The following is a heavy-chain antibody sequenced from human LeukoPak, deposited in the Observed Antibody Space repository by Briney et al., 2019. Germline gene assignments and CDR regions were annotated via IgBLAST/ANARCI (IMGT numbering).Heavy chain of an antibody. J-gene: IGHJ6*02. Sequence: PRGSLRLSCAASGFTFSSYEMNWVRQAPGKGLEWVSYISSSGSTIYYADSVKGRFTISRDNAKNSLYLQMNSLRAEDTAVYYCARDIVATIAYYYGMDVWGQGTTVTVSS. CDR1: GFTFSSYE. D-gene: IGHD5-12*01. CDR2: ISSSGSTI. V-gene: IGHV3-48*03. CDR3: ARDIVATIAYYYGMDV.